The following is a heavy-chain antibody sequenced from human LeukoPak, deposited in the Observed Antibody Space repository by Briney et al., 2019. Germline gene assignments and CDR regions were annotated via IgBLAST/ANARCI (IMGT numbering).Heavy chain of an antibody. CDR3: ATPLDYYDYSGYHQGGD. CDR1: GGTFSSYA. J-gene: IGHJ4*02. D-gene: IGHD3-22*01. Sequence: ASVKVSCKASGGTFSSYAISWVRQAPGQGLEWMGGIIPIFGTANYAQKFQGRVTITADESTSTAYMELSSLRSEDTAVYYCATPLDYYDYSGYHQGGDWGQGTLVTVSS. CDR2: IIPIFGTA. V-gene: IGHV1-69*13.